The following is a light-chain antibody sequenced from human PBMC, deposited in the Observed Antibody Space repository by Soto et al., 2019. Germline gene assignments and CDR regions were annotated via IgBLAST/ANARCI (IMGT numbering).Light chain of an antibody. CDR1: QSVRSY. V-gene: IGKV3-11*01. CDR3: QQRSNWPRPLT. CDR2: DAS. J-gene: IGKJ4*01. Sequence: EIVLTQSPATLSLSPGERATLSCRASQSVRSYLAWYQQKPGQAPRLLIYDASNRATGIPARFSGSGSGTDFTLTISSLEPEDFEVYYCQQRSNWPRPLTFGGGTKVEIK.